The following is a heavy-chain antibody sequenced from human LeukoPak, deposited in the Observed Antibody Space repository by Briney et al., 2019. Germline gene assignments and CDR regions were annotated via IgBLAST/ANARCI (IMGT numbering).Heavy chain of an antibody. CDR3: ARRGVLLNWYFDL. D-gene: IGHD3-10*01. CDR2: ISAYNGNT. Sequence: GASVKVSCKASGYTFSSYDISWVRQAPGQGLEWMGWISAYNGNTNYAQKLQGRVTMTTDTSTSTAYLELRSLRSDDTAVYYCARRGVLLNWYFDLWGRGTLVTVSS. J-gene: IGHJ2*01. CDR1: GYTFSSYD. V-gene: IGHV1-18*01.